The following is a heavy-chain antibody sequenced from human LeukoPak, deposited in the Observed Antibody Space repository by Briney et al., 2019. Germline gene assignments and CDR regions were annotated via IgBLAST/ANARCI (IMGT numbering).Heavy chain of an antibody. V-gene: IGHV3-21*01. CDR2: ISTSSSYI. D-gene: IGHD2-15*01. CDR3: ARDSGVGPCLFCSGFDI. Sequence: PGRSLRLSCTASGFTFGDYAMTWVRQAPGKGLEWVSSISTSSSYIYYADSVKGRFTISRDNAKNSLSLQINSLRAEDTAVYYCARDSGVGPCLFCSGFDIWGQGTMVTVSS. J-gene: IGHJ3*02. CDR1: GFTFGDYA.